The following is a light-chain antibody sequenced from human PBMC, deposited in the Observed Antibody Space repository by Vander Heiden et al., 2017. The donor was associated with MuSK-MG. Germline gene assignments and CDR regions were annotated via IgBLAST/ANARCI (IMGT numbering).Light chain of an antibody. V-gene: IGLV2-11*02. CDR3: CSYACSDTLV. CDR1: SSDVGGYNY. J-gene: IGLJ2*01. Sequence: QSALTQPRSVSGSPGQSVTISCTGTSSDVGGYNYVSCYQQNPGTAANLMIYDVSKRTSGVPDRFSCSKAGTTASLTISAPQAEDDADYYFCSYACSDTLVFGGGTKLTVL. CDR2: DVS.